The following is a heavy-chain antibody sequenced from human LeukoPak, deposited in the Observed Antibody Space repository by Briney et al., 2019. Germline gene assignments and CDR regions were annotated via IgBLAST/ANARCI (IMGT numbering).Heavy chain of an antibody. D-gene: IGHD6-19*01. V-gene: IGHV3-53*01. CDR1: GFTVSSNY. J-gene: IGHJ4*02. Sequence: LAGGSLRLSCAASGFTVSSNYMSWVRQAPGKGLEWVSVIYSGGNTYYADSVKGRFTISRDNSKNTLYLQMNSLRAEDTAVYYCARGSSSSGWPTPAGYWGQGTLVTVSS. CDR3: ARGSSSSGWPTPAGY. CDR2: IYSGGNT.